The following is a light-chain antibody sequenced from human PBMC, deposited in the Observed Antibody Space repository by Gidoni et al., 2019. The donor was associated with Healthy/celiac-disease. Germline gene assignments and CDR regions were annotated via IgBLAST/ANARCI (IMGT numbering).Light chain of an antibody. CDR2: DVS. CDR1: SSDVGGSNY. V-gene: IGLV2-14*03. Sequence: QSALPQPASVSGSPGQSNTISCTGTSSDVGGSNYVSWYQQHPGKAPKLMMYDVSNRPSGVSNRFSGSKSGNTASLTISGLQAEDEADYYCSSYTSSSTLVVFGGGTKLTVL. CDR3: SSYTSSSTLVV. J-gene: IGLJ2*01.